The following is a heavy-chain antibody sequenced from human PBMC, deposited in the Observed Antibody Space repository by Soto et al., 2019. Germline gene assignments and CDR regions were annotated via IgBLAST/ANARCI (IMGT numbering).Heavy chain of an antibody. J-gene: IGHJ6*03. Sequence: SQAVSLTCDICGGSVSSYRAGWNWIRQTPSRGLEWLGRTYYKSKWYYTYAASVKSRITVSPDTSKNQFSLQLTSVTPEDTAVYYCARGSWDDVSGHYYMDVWDKGTTVTVSS. CDR1: GGSVSSYRAG. D-gene: IGHD1-1*01. CDR2: TYYKSKWYY. CDR3: ARGSWDDVSGHYYMDV. V-gene: IGHV6-1*01.